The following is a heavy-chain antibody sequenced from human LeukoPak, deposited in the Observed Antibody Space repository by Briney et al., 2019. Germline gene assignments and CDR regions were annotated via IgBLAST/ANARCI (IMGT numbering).Heavy chain of an antibody. Sequence: PGGSLRLSCAASGFTFSSYAMSWVRQAPGKGLEWVSAISGSGGSTYYADSVKGRFTISRDNSKNTLYLQMSSLRAEDTAVYYCAKNIVPYEANWFDPWGQGTLVTVSS. CDR1: GFTFSSYA. CDR2: ISGSGGST. D-gene: IGHD2/OR15-2a*01. CDR3: AKNIVPYEANWFDP. J-gene: IGHJ5*02. V-gene: IGHV3-23*01.